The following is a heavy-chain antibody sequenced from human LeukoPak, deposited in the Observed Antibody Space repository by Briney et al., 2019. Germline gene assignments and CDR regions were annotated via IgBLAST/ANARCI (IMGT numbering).Heavy chain of an antibody. D-gene: IGHD3-22*01. V-gene: IGHV3-30*03. J-gene: IGHJ4*02. CDR2: ISYDGSNK. Sequence: GSLRLSCAASGFTFSSYGIHWVRQAPGKGLEWVAVISYDGSNKYYADSAKGRFTISRDNSKNTLYLQMNSLRAEDTAVYYCARDPDSSGYYSLYYFDYWGQGTLVTVSS. CDR3: ARDPDSSGYYSLYYFDY. CDR1: GFTFSSYG.